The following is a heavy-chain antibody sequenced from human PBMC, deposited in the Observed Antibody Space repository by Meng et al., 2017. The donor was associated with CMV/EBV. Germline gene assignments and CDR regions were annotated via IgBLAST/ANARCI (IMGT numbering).Heavy chain of an antibody. CDR1: GSISSSSYY. J-gene: IGHJ5*02. CDR3: ARIPRIAAAGTGWFDP. CDR2: IYYSGST. V-gene: IGHV4-39*01. D-gene: IGHD6-13*01. Sequence: GSISSSSYYWGWSRQRPGTALEWVGSIYYSGSTCYNPSLKSRVTISVDTSKNQFSLKLSSVTAADTAVYYCARIPRIAAAGTGWFDPWGQGTLVTVSS.